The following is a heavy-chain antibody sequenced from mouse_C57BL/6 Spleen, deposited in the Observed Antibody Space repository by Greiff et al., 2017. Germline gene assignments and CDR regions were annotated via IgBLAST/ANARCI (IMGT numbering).Heavy chain of an antibody. D-gene: IGHD1-1*02. Sequence: VQLQQPGTELVKPGASVKLSCKASGYTFTSYWMNWVKQRPGQGLEWIGNIYPRNGGTNYNEKFKGKATLTADNCSSPAYMQLSSLTSEDAAVYYCARRGGNFDMCYLGHGTSVTVAS. CDR1: GYTFTSYW. CDR3: ARRGGNFDMCY. CDR2: IYPRNGGT. V-gene: IGHV1-53*01. J-gene: IGHJ4*01.